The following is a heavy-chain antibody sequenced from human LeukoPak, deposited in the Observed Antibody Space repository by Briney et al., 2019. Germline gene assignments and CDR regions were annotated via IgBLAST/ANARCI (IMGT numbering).Heavy chain of an antibody. CDR2: INAGNGNT. CDR3: ARDEEAVAESFDY. Sequence: ASVKVSCKASGYTFTSYAMHWVRQAPGQRLEWMGWINAGNGNTKYSQKFQGRVTITRDTSASTAYMELSSLRSEDTAVYYCARDEEAVAESFDYWGKGTLVTVSS. D-gene: IGHD6-19*01. CDR1: GYTFTSYA. V-gene: IGHV1-3*01. J-gene: IGHJ4*02.